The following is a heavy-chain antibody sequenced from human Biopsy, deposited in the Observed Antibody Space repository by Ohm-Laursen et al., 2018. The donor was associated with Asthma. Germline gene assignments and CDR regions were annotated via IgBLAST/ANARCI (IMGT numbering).Heavy chain of an antibody. Sequence: SLRLSCSASGFAFDSYAMSWARQAPGKGLAWVSTIRPNNRGVDYVPSVRGRFTMSRDKSENTLYLQMNSLRAEDTAVYYCAKDERLYYGSDSKYMQPVPLGDWGQGTLVIVSA. J-gene: IGHJ4*02. CDR3: AKDERLYYGSDSKYMQPVPLGD. CDR2: IRPNNRGV. V-gene: IGHV3-23*01. D-gene: IGHD3-10*01. CDR1: GFAFDSYA.